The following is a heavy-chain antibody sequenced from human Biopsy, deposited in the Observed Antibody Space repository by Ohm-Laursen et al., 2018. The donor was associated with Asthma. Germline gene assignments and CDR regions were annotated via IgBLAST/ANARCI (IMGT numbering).Heavy chain of an antibody. CDR2: ISWNSGNI. J-gene: IGHJ4*01. Sequence: SLRLSCTATGFSFDDCAMHWVRQAPGKGLEWVSSISWNSGNIDYADSVKGRFTISRDNAKNSLYLQMQSLRPEDTAFYYCAKSADYCDSTDYLDFWGRGTLVTVSS. D-gene: IGHD3-22*01. CDR3: AKSADYCDSTDYLDF. V-gene: IGHV3-9*01. CDR1: GFSFDDCA.